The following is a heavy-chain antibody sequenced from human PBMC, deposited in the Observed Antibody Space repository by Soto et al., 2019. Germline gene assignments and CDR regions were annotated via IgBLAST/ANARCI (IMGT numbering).Heavy chain of an antibody. Sequence: ETQSLTCTVSGGSISSFYWSWIRQPPGKGLEWIGYIYYTGSTNYNPSLKSRVTISVDTSKNQFSLKLSSVTAADTAVYYCARGRHWLDYWGQGTLVTVSS. D-gene: IGHD3-9*01. CDR3: ARGRHWLDY. J-gene: IGHJ4*02. CDR2: IYYTGST. V-gene: IGHV4-59*01. CDR1: GGSISSFY.